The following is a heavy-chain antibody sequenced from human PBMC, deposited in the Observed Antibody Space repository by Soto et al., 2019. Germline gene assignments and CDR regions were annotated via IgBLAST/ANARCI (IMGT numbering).Heavy chain of an antibody. J-gene: IGHJ6*02. V-gene: IGHV3-30-3*01. CDR3: AREGKQWLTLGRLYYYGMDV. CDR1: GFTFRSYA. D-gene: IGHD6-19*01. CDR2: ISYDGSNK. Sequence: GGSLRLSCGASGFTFRSYAMHWVRQTPGKGLEWVAVISYDGSNKHYADSVKGRFSISRDNAKNMLYLQMDSLSSEDTAVYYCAREGKQWLTLGRLYYYGMDVWGQGTTVTVSS.